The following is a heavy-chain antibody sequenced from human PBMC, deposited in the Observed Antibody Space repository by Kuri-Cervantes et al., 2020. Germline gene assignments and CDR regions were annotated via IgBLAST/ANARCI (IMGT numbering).Heavy chain of an antibody. V-gene: IGHV3-11*01. CDR2: ISSSGSTI. D-gene: IGHD4-17*01. J-gene: IGHJ3*02. CDR1: GFTFSDYY. Sequence: GESLKISCAASGFTFSDYYMSWIRQAPGKGLEWVSYISSSGSTIYYADSVKGRFTISRDNAKNSLYLQMNSLRAEDTAVYYCARGVPLYGDYVGAFDIWGQGTMVTVSS. CDR3: ARGVPLYGDYVGAFDI.